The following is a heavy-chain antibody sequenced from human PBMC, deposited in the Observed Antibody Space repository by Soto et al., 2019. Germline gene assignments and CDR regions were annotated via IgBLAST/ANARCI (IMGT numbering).Heavy chain of an antibody. J-gene: IGHJ4*02. V-gene: IGHV1-58*02. CDR1: GFTFTNSA. D-gene: IGHD4-17*01. Sequence: SVKVSCKASGFTFTNSAIQWVRQARGQRLEWIGWIVVGSGNTNYAQKFQERVTITRDMSTSTAYMELSSLRSEDTAVYYCARDRAYGDYVFDYWGQGTLVTVSS. CDR2: IVVGSGNT. CDR3: ARDRAYGDYVFDY.